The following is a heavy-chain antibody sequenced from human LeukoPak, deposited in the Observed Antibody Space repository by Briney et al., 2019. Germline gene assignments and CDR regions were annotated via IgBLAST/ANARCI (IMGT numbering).Heavy chain of an antibody. J-gene: IGHJ4*02. D-gene: IGHD2-21*02. CDR3: ARGGGDLDY. Sequence: GGSLRLSCAASGFTFSSYAMSWVRQAPGKGLEWVSFISATSSYIYYANSVKGRFTIPRDNAKNSLYLQMNSLRAEDTAVYYCARGGGDLDYWGQGTLVTVAS. CDR2: ISATSSYI. V-gene: IGHV3-21*06. CDR1: GFTFSSYA.